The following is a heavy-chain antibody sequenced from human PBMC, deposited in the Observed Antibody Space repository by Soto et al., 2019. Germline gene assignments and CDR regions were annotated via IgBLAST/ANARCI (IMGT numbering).Heavy chain of an antibody. Sequence: QVQLVQSGAEEKKPAASVKASCKASGYTFTSIGISWVRQAPGQGLEWMGWINAYNGNTKYAQKLRGRVAMTTDTSTGTAYMERRRRRSADTAVYCCGRAGIAAAGGAVHYYDDGMDVW. CDR1: GYTFTSIG. J-gene: IGHJ6*01. V-gene: IGHV1-18*01. D-gene: IGHD6-13*01. CDR3: GRAGIAAAGGAVHYYDDGMDV. CDR2: INAYNGNT.